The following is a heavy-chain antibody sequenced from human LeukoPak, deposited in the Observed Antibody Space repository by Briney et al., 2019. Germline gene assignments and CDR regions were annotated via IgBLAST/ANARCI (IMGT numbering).Heavy chain of an antibody. V-gene: IGHV5-51*01. CDR1: GYSFTSYW. CDR2: IYPGDSDT. J-gene: IGHJ4*02. Sequence: GASLKISCKGSGYSFTSYWIGWVGQMPGKGLEGMGMIYPGDSDTRYSPSFQGQVTISADKSISTPYLQWSSVKASDNVMYYCATTRGEMAFDYWGQGTLVTVSS. CDR3: ATTRGEMAFDY. D-gene: IGHD5-24*01.